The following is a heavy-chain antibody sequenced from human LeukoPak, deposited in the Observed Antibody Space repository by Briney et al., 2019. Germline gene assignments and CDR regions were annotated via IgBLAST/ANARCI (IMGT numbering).Heavy chain of an antibody. V-gene: IGHV3-9*03. CDR2: ISWNSGSI. J-gene: IGHJ4*02. D-gene: IGHD2-2*01. Sequence: PGGSLRLSCAASGFTFDDYAMHWVRQAPGKGLEWVSGISWNSGSIGYADSVKGRFTISRDNAKNSLYLQMNSLRAEDMALYYCARGYQLLIPPDYWGQGTLVTVSS. CDR1: GFTFDDYA. CDR3: ARGYQLLIPPDY.